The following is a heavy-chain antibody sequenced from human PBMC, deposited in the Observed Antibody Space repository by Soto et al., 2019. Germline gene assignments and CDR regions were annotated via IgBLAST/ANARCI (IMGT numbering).Heavy chain of an antibody. Sequence: PSETLSLTCTVSGGSISSGGYYWSWIRQHPGKGLEWIGYIYYSGSTYYNPSLKSRVTISVDTSKNQFSLKLSSVTAADTAVCYCARFGYSTNIGIDYWGQGTLVTVSS. D-gene: IGHD5-18*01. V-gene: IGHV4-31*03. CDR1: GGSISSGGYY. CDR2: IYYSGST. J-gene: IGHJ4*02. CDR3: ARFGYSTNIGIDY.